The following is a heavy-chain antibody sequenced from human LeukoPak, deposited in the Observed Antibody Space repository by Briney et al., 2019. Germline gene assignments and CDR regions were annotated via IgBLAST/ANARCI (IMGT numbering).Heavy chain of an antibody. CDR1: GGSISTNSYH. V-gene: IGHV4-39*01. J-gene: IGHJ4*02. Sequence: SETLSLTCTVSGGSISTNSYHWGWIRQPPGKGLEWIGRVYYSGRTHYNPYRKSRVTIHVDTSKNQFSLKLSSVTAADTAVYYCARHVGDVVVVAATHTAFDYWGQGTLVTVSS. CDR3: ARHVGDVVVVAATHTAFDY. D-gene: IGHD2-15*01. CDR2: VYYSGRT.